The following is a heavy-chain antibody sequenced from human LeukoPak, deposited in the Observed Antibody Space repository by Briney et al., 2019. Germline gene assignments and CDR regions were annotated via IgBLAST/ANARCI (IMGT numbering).Heavy chain of an antibody. D-gene: IGHD2-21*02. CDR3: ARGKTYCGGDCYSR. Sequence: PSETLSLTCTVSGGSIRSYYWSWIRQPPGKGLEWIGRIYSSGSTSYNPSLKSRVTMSVDTSKNQFSLKLNSVTAADTAVYFCARGKTYCGGDCYSRWGQGTLVTVSS. J-gene: IGHJ4*02. CDR2: IYSSGST. CDR1: GGSIRSYY. V-gene: IGHV4-4*07.